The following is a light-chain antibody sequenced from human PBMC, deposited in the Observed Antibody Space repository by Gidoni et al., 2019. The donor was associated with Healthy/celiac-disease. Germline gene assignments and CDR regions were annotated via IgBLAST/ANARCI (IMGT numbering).Light chain of an antibody. CDR1: SSNIGSNT. CDR2: SNN. CDR3: AALDDSLNGVV. Sequence: QSVLTQPPSASGTPGQRVTISCSGRSSNIGSNTVNWYQQLPGTAPKLLIYSNNQRPSGFPDRFSGSRSVTSASLAISGLQSEDEADYYCAALDDSLNGVVFGGGTKLTVL. V-gene: IGLV1-44*01. J-gene: IGLJ3*02.